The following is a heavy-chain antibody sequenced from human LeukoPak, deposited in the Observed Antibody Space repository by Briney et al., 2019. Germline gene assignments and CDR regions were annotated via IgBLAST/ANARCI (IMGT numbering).Heavy chain of an antibody. J-gene: IGHJ2*01. CDR3: ARQYSDILTGYHRGELYWYFDL. Sequence: SETLSLTCTVSGYSINNGYYWAWIRQPPGQGLQWIGSIYHSGSTYYNPSLKSRVTISIDTSKNQFSLKLSSVTAADTAVYYCARQYSDILTGYHRGELYWYFDLWGRGTLVTVSS. V-gene: IGHV4-38-2*02. CDR2: IYHSGST. D-gene: IGHD3-9*01. CDR1: GYSINNGYY.